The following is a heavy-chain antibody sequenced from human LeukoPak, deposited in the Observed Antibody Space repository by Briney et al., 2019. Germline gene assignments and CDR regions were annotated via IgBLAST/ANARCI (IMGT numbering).Heavy chain of an antibody. J-gene: IGHJ4*02. Sequence: GGSLRLSCAASGFTFSSYGMHWVRQAPGKGLEWVAVISYDGSNKYYADSVKGRFTISRDNSKNTLYLQMNSLRAEDTAVYYCARSGYDWGTFDYWGQGTLVTVSS. CDR2: ISYDGSNK. CDR1: GFTFSSYG. V-gene: IGHV3-30*03. CDR3: ARSGYDWGTFDY. D-gene: IGHD5-12*01.